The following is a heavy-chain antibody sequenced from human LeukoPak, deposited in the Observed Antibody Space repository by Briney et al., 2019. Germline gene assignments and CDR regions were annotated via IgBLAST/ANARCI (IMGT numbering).Heavy chain of an antibody. D-gene: IGHD3-22*01. Sequence: ASVKVSCKASGYTFTSYYMHWVRQAPGQGLEWMGIINPSGGSTSYAQKFQGRVTMTEDTSTDTAYMELSSLRSEDTAVYYCATWGLYYYDSSGPLIDWGQGTLVTVSS. J-gene: IGHJ4*02. V-gene: IGHV1-46*01. CDR1: GYTFTSYY. CDR2: INPSGGST. CDR3: ATWGLYYYDSSGPLID.